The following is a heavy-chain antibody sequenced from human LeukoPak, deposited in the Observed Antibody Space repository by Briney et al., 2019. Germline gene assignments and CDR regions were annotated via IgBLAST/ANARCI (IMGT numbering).Heavy chain of an antibody. CDR3: ANLGYCSGGSCYYNFDY. CDR1: GFTFSSYA. D-gene: IGHD2-15*01. V-gene: IGHV3-23*01. J-gene: IGHJ4*02. Sequence: PGGSLRLSCAASGFTFSSYAMSWVRQAPGKGLEWVSTISDSDDSTYYADSVKGRFTISRDNSKNTLFLQINSLRAEDTAVYYCANLGYCSGGSCYYNFDYWGQGTLVTVSS. CDR2: ISDSDDST.